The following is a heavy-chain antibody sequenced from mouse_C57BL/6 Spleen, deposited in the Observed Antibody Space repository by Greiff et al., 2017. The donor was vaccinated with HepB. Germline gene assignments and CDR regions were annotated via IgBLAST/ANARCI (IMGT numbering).Heavy chain of an antibody. CDR1: GYTFTDYN. CDR3: ARRSFYGSYWYFDV. J-gene: IGHJ1*03. V-gene: IGHV1-18*01. CDR2: INPNNGGT. Sequence: VQLQQSGPELVKPGASVKIPCKASGYTFTDYNMDWVKQSHGKSLEWIGDINPNNGGTIYNQKFKGKATLTVDKSSSTAYMELRSLTSEDTAVYYCARRSFYGSYWYFDVWGTGTTVTVSS. D-gene: IGHD1-1*01.